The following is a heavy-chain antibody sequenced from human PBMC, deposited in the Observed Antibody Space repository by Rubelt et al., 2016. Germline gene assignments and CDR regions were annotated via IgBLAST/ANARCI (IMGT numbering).Heavy chain of an antibody. CDR3: ARGRVLLWFGDGMDV. J-gene: IGHJ6*02. CDR2: INHSGST. D-gene: IGHD3-10*01. CDR1: GGSFSGYY. V-gene: IGHV4-34*01. Sequence: QVQLQQWGAGLLKPSETLSLTCAVYGGSFSGYYWSWIRQPPGKGLEWIGEINHSGSTNYNPSLRGGVTVSVDTSKNQFSLKLSAVTAADTAGYYCARGRVLLWFGDGMDVWGQGTTVTVSS.